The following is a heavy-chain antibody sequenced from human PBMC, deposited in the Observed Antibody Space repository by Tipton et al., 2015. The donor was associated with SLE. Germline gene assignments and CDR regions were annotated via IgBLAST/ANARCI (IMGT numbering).Heavy chain of an antibody. CDR3: ARQGGWDLRGLDV. Sequence: TLSLTCTVSGDSDSSRTYFWSWIRQPAGKGLEWLGRINTSGGTHYNPSLKSRVTISVDTSKNHFSLRLTSVTAADTAVYYCARQGGWDLRGLDVWGQGTTVTVSS. J-gene: IGHJ6*02. D-gene: IGHD1-26*01. CDR2: INTSGGT. V-gene: IGHV4-61*02. CDR1: GDSDSSRTYF.